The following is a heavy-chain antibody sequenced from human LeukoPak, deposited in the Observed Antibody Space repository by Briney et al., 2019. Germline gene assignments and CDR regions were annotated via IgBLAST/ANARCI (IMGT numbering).Heavy chain of an antibody. D-gene: IGHD6-13*01. V-gene: IGHV4-38-2*02. CDR3: ARDGYRIALD. CDR2: IYHSGST. J-gene: IGHJ4*02. CDR1: GYSISSGYY. Sequence: PSETLSLTCTVSGYSISSGYYWGWIRQPPGKGLEWIGSIYHSGSTYYNPSLKSRVTISVDTSKNQFSLKLSSVTAADTAVYYCARDGYRIALDWGQGTLVTVSS.